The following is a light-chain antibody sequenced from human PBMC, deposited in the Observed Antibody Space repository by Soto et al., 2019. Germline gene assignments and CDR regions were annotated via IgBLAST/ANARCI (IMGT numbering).Light chain of an antibody. CDR2: GAS. V-gene: IGKV3-15*01. J-gene: IGKJ1*01. CDR1: QSVSSN. CDR3: QQYNNLPRT. Sequence: EIVMTRSPATLSVSPGERATLSCRASQSVSSNLAWYQQKPGQAPRLLIYGASTRATGIPARFSGSGSGTEVTLTISSLQSEDFAVYYCQQYNNLPRTFGQGTKVEIK.